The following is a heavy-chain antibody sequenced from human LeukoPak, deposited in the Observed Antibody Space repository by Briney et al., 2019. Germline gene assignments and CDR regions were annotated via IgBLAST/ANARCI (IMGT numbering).Heavy chain of an antibody. V-gene: IGHV3-74*01. CDR1: GFTFSKYW. CDR3: ARVGWLPSFDY. Sequence: PGGSLRLSCAASGFTFSKYWMLWVRHAPGKGLESVSRINTDGTVTTYADSVKGRFTISRDNAKNSLYLQMNSLRAEDTAVYYCARVGWLPSFDYWGQGTLVTVSS. J-gene: IGHJ4*02. CDR2: INTDGTVT. D-gene: IGHD5-12*01.